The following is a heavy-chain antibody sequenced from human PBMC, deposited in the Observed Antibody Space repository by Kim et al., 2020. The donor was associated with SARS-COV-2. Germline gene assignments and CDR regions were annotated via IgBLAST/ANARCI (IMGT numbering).Heavy chain of an antibody. CDR2: IKQDGSEK. Sequence: GGSLRLSCAASGFTFSSYWMSWVRQAPGKGLEWVANIKQDGSEKYYVDSVKGRFTISRDNAKNSLYLQMNSLRAEDTAVYYCARDQYDILTGYHAAYYYYGMDVWGQGTTVTVSS. V-gene: IGHV3-7*01. CDR3: ARDQYDILTGYHAAYYYYGMDV. D-gene: IGHD3-9*01. CDR1: GFTFSSYW. J-gene: IGHJ6*02.